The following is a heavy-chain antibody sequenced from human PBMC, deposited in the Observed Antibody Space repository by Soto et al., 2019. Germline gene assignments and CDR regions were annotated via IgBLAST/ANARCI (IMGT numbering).Heavy chain of an antibody. CDR2: IYYSGST. CDR1: GVSISSGGYY. D-gene: IGHD3-3*01. V-gene: IGHV4-31*03. CDR3: ARALSTIFGVVRNWFDP. Sequence: PSETLSLTCTVSGVSISSGGYYWSWIRQHPGKGLEWIGYIYYSGSTYYNPSLKSRVTISVDTSKNQFSLKLSSVTAADTAVYYCARALSTIFGVVRNWFDPWGQGTLVTVS. J-gene: IGHJ5*02.